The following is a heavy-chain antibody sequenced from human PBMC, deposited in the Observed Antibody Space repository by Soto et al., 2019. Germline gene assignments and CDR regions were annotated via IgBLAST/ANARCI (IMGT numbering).Heavy chain of an antibody. CDR3: AKSYSSSYYYYYYMDV. CDR2: ISYDGSNK. V-gene: IGHV3-30*18. Sequence: GGSLRLSCAASGFTFSSYGMHWVRQAPGKGLEWVAVISYDGSNKYYADSVKGRFTISRDNSKNTLYLQMNSLRAEDTAVYYCAKSYSSSYYYYYYMDVWGKGTTVTVSS. J-gene: IGHJ6*03. D-gene: IGHD6-13*01. CDR1: GFTFSSYG.